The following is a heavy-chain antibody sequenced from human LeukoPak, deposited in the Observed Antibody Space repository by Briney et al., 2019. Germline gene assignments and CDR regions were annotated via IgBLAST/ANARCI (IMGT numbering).Heavy chain of an antibody. CDR2: ISSSSSYI. V-gene: IGHV3-21*01. J-gene: IGHJ3*02. CDR1: GFTFSSYS. CDR3: ARTNLYSTSLDAFDI. Sequence: GGSLRLSCAASGFTFSSYSMNWVRQAPGKGLEWVSSISSSSSYIYYADSVKGRFTISRDNAKNSLYLQVNSLRAEDTAVYYCARTNLYSTSLDAFDIWGQGTMVTVS. D-gene: IGHD2-8*01.